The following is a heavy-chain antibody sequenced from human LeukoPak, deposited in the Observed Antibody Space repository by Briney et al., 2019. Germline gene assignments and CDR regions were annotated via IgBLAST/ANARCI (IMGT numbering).Heavy chain of an antibody. V-gene: IGHV3-30*02. Sequence: GGSLRLSCAASGFTFSSYGMHWVPQAPGKGREWVAFIRYDGSNKYYADSVKGRFTIPRDNSKNTLYLQMNSLRAEDTAVHYCAKATGRDSSGYSIDYWGQGTLVTVSS. CDR3: AKATGRDSSGYSIDY. D-gene: IGHD3-22*01. J-gene: IGHJ4*02. CDR2: IRYDGSNK. CDR1: GFTFSSYG.